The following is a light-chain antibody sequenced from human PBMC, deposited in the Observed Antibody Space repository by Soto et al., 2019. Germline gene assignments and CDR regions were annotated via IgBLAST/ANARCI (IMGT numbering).Light chain of an antibody. Sequence: IQLTQSPPSLSASVGDRVIITCQASLDIISYLNWYQHKPGKAPKLLIYAASSLQSGVPSRFAGSGSGTDFTLTISSLQPEDSASYFCLQDHNYSWTFGQGTKVDIK. V-gene: IGKV1-6*01. CDR1: LDIISY. CDR3: LQDHNYSWT. J-gene: IGKJ1*01. CDR2: AAS.